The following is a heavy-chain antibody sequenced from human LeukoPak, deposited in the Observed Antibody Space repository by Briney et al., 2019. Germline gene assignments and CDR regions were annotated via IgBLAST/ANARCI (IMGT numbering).Heavy chain of an antibody. D-gene: IGHD3-10*01. CDR2: INPNSGGT. CDR3: ARSDTTMVRGVITPLGY. Sequence: ASVKVSRKASLYTFTGYYMHWVRQAPGQGLEWMGWINPNSGGTNYAQKFQGRVTMTRDTSISTAYMELSRLRSDDTAVSYCARSDTTMVRGVITPLGYWGQGTLVTVSS. V-gene: IGHV1-2*02. J-gene: IGHJ4*02. CDR1: LYTFTGYY.